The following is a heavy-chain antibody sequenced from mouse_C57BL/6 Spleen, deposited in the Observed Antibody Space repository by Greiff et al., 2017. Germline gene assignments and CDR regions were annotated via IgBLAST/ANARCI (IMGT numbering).Heavy chain of an antibody. Sequence: EVQLQESGPGLVKPSQSLSLTCSVTGYSITSGYYWNWIRQFPGNKLEWMGYISYDGSNNYNPSLKNRISITRDTSKNQFFLKLNSVTTEDTATYYCARGRMGRTFDYWGQGTTLTVSS. CDR1: GYSITSGYY. CDR2: ISYDGSN. D-gene: IGHD4-1*01. V-gene: IGHV3-6*01. J-gene: IGHJ2*01. CDR3: ARGRMGRTFDY.